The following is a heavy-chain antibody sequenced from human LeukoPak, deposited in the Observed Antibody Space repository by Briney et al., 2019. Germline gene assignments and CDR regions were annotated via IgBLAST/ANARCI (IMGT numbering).Heavy chain of an antibody. Sequence: SETLSLTCAVYGGSFSGYYWSWIRQPPGKGLEWIGEINHSGSTNYNPSLKSRVTISVDTSKNQFSLKLSSVTAADTAVYYCARVGKGSGSTHWFDPWGQGTLVTVSS. D-gene: IGHD3-10*01. CDR1: GGSFSGYY. J-gene: IGHJ5*02. V-gene: IGHV4-34*01. CDR2: INHSGST. CDR3: ARVGKGSGSTHWFDP.